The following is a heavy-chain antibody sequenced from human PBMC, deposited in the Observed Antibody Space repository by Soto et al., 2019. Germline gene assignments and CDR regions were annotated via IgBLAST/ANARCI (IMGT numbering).Heavy chain of an antibody. CDR2: ISSSSSYT. D-gene: IGHD3-3*01. CDR3: ARSRFTRPFDY. Sequence: GGSLRLSCAASGFTFSDYYMSWIRQAPGKGLEWVSYISSSSSYTNYADSVKGRFTISRDNAKNSLYLQMNSLRAEDTAVYYCARSRFTRPFDYWGQGTLVTASS. CDR1: GFTFSDYY. V-gene: IGHV3-11*06. J-gene: IGHJ4*02.